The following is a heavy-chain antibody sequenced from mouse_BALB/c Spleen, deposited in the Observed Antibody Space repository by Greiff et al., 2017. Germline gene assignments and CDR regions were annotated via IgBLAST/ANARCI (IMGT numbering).Heavy chain of an antibody. CDR3: ARNYRYYYYAMDY. CDR1: GFDFSRYW. Sequence: EVKLVESGGGLVQPGGSLKLSCAASGFDFSRYWMNWVRQAPGKGLEWIGEINPDSSTINYTPSLKDKFIISRDNAKNTLYLQMSKVRSEDTALYYCARNYRYYYYAMDYWGQGTSVTVSS. CDR2: INPDSSTI. V-gene: IGHV4-1*02. D-gene: IGHD2-14*01. J-gene: IGHJ4*01.